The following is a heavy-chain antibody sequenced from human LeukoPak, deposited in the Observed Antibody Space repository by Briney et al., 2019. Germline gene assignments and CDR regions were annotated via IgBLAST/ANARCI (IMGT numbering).Heavy chain of an antibody. Sequence: SETLSLTCAVYGASFGGYYWNWIRQTPGKGLEWIGEINHSGNTNYNPSLESRVTISLDASKIHFFLNRSSVSAADTAAYYSARRVERVALGRWGQGTLVTVS. CDR3: ARRVERVALGR. CDR2: INHSGNT. J-gene: IGHJ4*02. V-gene: IGHV4-34*01. D-gene: IGHD6-6*01. CDR1: GASFGGYY.